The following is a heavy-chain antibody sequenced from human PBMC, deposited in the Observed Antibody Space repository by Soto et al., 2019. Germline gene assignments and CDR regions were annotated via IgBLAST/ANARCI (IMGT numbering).Heavy chain of an antibody. D-gene: IGHD1-1*01. CDR2: INGGTGQT. CDR1: GYTFTTHA. V-gene: IGHV1-3*01. Sequence: ASVKVSCKASGYTFTTHAMHWVRQAPGQSLEWMGWINGGTGQTKHSQRFQGRVNISRDTSASTAYMELSSLRSEDTAVYYCARGKGMEENYYYYGLDIWGQGTTVTVSS. J-gene: IGHJ6*02. CDR3: ARGKGMEENYYYYGLDI.